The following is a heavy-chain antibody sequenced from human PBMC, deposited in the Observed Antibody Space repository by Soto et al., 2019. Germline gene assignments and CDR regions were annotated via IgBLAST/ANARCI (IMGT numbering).Heavy chain of an antibody. J-gene: IGHJ4*02. CDR1: GGSFSSGSYY. CDR2: IYYSGST. V-gene: IGHV4-61*01. CDR3: ARTYCSGGSCHFDY. Sequence: SETLSLTCTVSGGSFSSGSYYWSWIRQPPGKGLEWIGYIYYSGSTNYNPSLKSRVTISVDTSKNQFSLKLSSVTAADTAVYYCARTYCSGGSCHFDYWGQGTLVTVSS. D-gene: IGHD2-15*01.